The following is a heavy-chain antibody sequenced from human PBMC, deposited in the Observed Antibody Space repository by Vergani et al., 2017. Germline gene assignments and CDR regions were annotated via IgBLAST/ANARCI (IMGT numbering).Heavy chain of an antibody. CDR1: GGSFSGYY. V-gene: IGHV4-34*01. CDR2: INHSGST. J-gene: IGHJ5*02. D-gene: IGHD6-13*01. Sequence: QVQLQQWGAGLLKPSETLSLTCAVYGGSFSGYYWSWIRQPPGKGLEWMGEINHSGSTNYNPSLKSRVTISVDTSKNQFSLKLSSVTAAETAVYYCERACPVAAAGTDNNWFDPWGQGTLVTVSS. CDR3: ERACPVAAAGTDNNWFDP.